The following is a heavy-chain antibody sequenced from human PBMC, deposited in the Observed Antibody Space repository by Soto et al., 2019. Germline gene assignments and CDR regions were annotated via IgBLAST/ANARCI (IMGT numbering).Heavy chain of an antibody. Sequence: GGSLRLSCAASGFTFSSYAMSWVRQAPGKGLEWVSAISGSGGSTYYADSVKGRFTISRDNSKNTLYLQMNSLRAEDTAVYYCAKVALIPLHYCSSTSCHWNAFDIWGQGTMVTVSS. CDR3: AKVALIPLHYCSSTSCHWNAFDI. J-gene: IGHJ3*02. D-gene: IGHD2-2*01. CDR1: GFTFSSYA. CDR2: ISGSGGST. V-gene: IGHV3-23*01.